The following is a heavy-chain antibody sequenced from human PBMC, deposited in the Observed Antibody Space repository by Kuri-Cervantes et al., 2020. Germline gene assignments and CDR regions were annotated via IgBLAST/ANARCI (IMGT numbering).Heavy chain of an antibody. CDR3: GRGVPAVTTSSRQMHYYYYGVDV. J-gene: IGHJ6*02. Sequence: SNTLSLPGTLPDGPITSSRYYGGCIRQPPGKGREWIGSIYYSGRTYYTPSRKSRVTISVDTSRNQFSLKLSSVTAADTAVYYCGRGVPAVTTSSRQMHYYYYGVDVWGQGTTVTVSS. CDR1: DGPITSSRYY. CDR2: IYYSGRT. V-gene: IGHV4-39*07. D-gene: IGHD4-17*01.